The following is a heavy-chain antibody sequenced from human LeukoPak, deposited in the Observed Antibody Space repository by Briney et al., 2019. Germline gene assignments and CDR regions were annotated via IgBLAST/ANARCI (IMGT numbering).Heavy chain of an antibody. CDR2: INWNGGST. CDR3: ARHSNYDILTGYPY. J-gene: IGHJ4*02. CDR1: GFTFDDYG. D-gene: IGHD3-9*01. Sequence: GGSPRLSCAASGFTFDDYGMSWVRQAPGKGLEWVSGINWNGGSTGYADSVKGRFTISRDNAKNSLYLQMNSLRAEDTALYYCARHSNYDILTGYPYWGQGTLVTVSS. V-gene: IGHV3-20*04.